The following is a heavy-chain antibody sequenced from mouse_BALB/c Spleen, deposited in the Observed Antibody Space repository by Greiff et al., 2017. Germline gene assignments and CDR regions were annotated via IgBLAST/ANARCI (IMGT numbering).Heavy chain of an antibody. D-gene: IGHD1-2*01. V-gene: IGHV5-17*02. J-gene: IGHJ3*01. CDR2: ISSGSSTI. CDR1: GFTFSSFG. CDR3: AMTTATAGFAY. Sequence: EVHLVESGGGLVQPGGSRKLSCAASGFTFSSFGMHWVRQAPEKGLEWVAYISSGSSTIYYADTVKGRFTISRDNPKNTLFLQVTSLRSDDTAMYYCAMTTATAGFAYWGQGTLVTVSA.